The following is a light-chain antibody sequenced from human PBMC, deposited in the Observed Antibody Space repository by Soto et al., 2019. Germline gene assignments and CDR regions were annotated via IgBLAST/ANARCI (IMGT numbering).Light chain of an antibody. CDR3: QQRSNWPPT. Sequence: EIVLTQSPATLSLSPGERATLSCRASQSVSSYLAWYQQNPGQAPRLLIYDASNRATGIPARFSGSGSGTDFTLTISSLEPEDFAVYYCQQRSNWPPTFGQGT. CDR2: DAS. V-gene: IGKV3-11*01. J-gene: IGKJ1*01. CDR1: QSVSSY.